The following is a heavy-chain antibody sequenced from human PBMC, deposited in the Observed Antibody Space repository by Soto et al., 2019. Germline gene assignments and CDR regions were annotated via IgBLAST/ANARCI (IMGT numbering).Heavy chain of an antibody. CDR1: GYTFTRYG. Sequence: QGQLVQSGAEVKKPGASVKVSCKASGYTFTRYGISWVRQTPGQGLEWMGWISGYNGDTNYAQKFKGRVTMTIDTSTSTAYMELRSLTSDDTAVYYCAKNGHPPYYYYGMDVWGQGTTVTVSS. V-gene: IGHV1-18*01. J-gene: IGHJ6*02. CDR3: AKNGHPPYYYYGMDV. D-gene: IGHD2-8*01. CDR2: ISGYNGDT.